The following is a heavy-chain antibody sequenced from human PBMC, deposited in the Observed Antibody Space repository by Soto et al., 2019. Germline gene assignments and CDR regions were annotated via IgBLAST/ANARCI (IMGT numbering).Heavy chain of an antibody. CDR3: ARASVSHPRIVDY. V-gene: IGHV4-59*13. CDR1: GGSISSYF. Sequence: QVQLQESGPGLVKPSETLSLTCTVSGGSISSYFWTWIRQSPGKGLEWIGHVYYTGTTSYNPSLNSRLTMSLDTSKNHFSLKLSSVTAADTAVYYCARASVSHPRIVDYWGQGILVTVSS. J-gene: IGHJ4*02. CDR2: VYYTGTT. D-gene: IGHD2-15*01.